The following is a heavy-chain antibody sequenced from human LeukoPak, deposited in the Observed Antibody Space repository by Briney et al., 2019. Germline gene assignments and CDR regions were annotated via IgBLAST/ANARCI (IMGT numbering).Heavy chain of an antibody. CDR1: GFTFSSYW. CDR3: AKGSTIVATITPDY. J-gene: IGHJ4*02. CDR2: IKQDGSEK. Sequence: GGSLRLSCAASGFTFSSYWMSWVRQAPGKGLEWVANIKQDGSEKYYVDSVKGRFTISRDNAKNSLYLQMNSLRAEDTAVYYCAKGSTIVATITPDYWGQGTLVTVSS. V-gene: IGHV3-7*01. D-gene: IGHD5-12*01.